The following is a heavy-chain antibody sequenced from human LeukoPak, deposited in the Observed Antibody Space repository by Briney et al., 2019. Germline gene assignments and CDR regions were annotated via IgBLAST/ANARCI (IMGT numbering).Heavy chain of an antibody. V-gene: IGHV4-34*01. CDR3: AREGVATARALDI. J-gene: IGHJ3*02. Sequence: SETLSLTCAVYGGSFSGYYWSWIRQPPGKGLEWIGEINHSGSTNYNPSLKSRVTISVDTSKNQFSLKLSSVTAADTAIYYCAREGVATARALDIWGQGTMVTVSS. CDR1: GGSFSGYY. D-gene: IGHD5-12*01. CDR2: INHSGST.